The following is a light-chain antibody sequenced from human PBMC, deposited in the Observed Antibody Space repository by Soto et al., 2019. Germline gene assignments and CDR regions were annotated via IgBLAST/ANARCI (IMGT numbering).Light chain of an antibody. CDR1: QSVSSY. CDR2: GAS. Sequence: EIVLTQSPGTLSLSPGERATLSCRASQSVSSYLTWYQQKPGQAPRLLIYGASTRATGIPDRFSGSGSGTHFTLTISRLEPEDFAVYYCQHHGGSPLFTFGPGTKVDIK. CDR3: QHHGGSPLFT. J-gene: IGKJ3*01. V-gene: IGKV3-20*01.